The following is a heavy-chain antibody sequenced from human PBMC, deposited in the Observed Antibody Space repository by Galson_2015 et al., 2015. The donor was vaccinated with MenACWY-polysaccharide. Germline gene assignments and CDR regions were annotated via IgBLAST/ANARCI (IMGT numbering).Heavy chain of an antibody. V-gene: IGHV3-11*01. CDR3: ARGEDCSSTSCYGNQAAN. D-gene: IGHD2-2*01. J-gene: IGHJ4*02. CDR2: ISSSGSTI. Sequence: LRLSWAASGFTFSDYYMSWIRQAPGKGLGWVSYISSSGSTIYYADSVKGRFTISRDNAKNSLYLQMNSLRAEDTAVYYCARGEDCSSTSCYGNQAANWGRGTLVTVSS. CDR1: GFTFSDYY.